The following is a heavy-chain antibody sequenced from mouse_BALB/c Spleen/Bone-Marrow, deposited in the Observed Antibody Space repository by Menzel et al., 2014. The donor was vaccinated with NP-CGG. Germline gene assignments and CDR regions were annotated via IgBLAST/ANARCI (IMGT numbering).Heavy chain of an antibody. D-gene: IGHD3-1*01. CDR1: GFTFTDYY. V-gene: IGHV7-3*02. Sequence: EVKVEESGGGLVQPGGSLRLSCATSGFTFTDYYMSWVRQPPGKALEWLGFIRNKANGYTTEYSASVKGRFTISRGNSQSILYLQMNTLRAEDSATYYCARDSSGYVRFAYWGQGTLVTVSA. CDR2: IRNKANGYTT. CDR3: ARDSSGYVRFAY. J-gene: IGHJ3*01.